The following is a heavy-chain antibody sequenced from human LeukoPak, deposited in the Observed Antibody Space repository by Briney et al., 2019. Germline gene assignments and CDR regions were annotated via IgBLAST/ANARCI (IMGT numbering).Heavy chain of an antibody. CDR3: ASGRGFSHYYYGMDV. CDR1: GGSISNNNHY. CDR2: IYYSGST. J-gene: IGHJ6*02. V-gene: IGHV4-39*01. D-gene: IGHD3-10*01. Sequence: PSETLSLTCTVSGGSISNNNHYWGWIRQPPGKGLEWIGSIYYSGSTYYNPSLKSRVTISVDTSKNQFSLKLSSVTAADTAVYYCASGRGFSHYYYGMDVWGQGTTVTVSS.